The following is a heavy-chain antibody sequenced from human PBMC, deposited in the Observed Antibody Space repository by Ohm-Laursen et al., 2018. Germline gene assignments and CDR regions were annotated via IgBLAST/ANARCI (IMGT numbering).Heavy chain of an antibody. CDR1: GFTVTSSY. D-gene: IGHD4-23*01. V-gene: IGHV3-30*03. J-gene: IGHJ4*02. CDR3: STHASSGGY. CDR2: ISYDASEK. Sequence: SLRLSCAASGFTVTSSYMSWVRQAPGKGLEWVAVISYDASEKYYSDSVKGRFTISRDNSKNTLYLQMNSLRADDTAVYYCSTHASSGGYWGQGTLVTVSS.